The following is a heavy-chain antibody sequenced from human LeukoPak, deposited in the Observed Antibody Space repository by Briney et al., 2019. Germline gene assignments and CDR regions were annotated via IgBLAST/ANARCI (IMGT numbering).Heavy chain of an antibody. CDR3: ARESPPDFWSGYFDY. CDR1: AFTFSSYW. D-gene: IGHD3-3*01. V-gene: IGHV3-7*01. Sequence: GGSLRLSCAASAFTFSSYWISWVRQAPGKGLEWVTNIKQDGSEKYYVDSVKGRFTISRDNAKNSLYLQMNSLRAEDTAVYYCARESPPDFWSGYFDYWGQGTLVTVSS. CDR2: IKQDGSEK. J-gene: IGHJ4*02.